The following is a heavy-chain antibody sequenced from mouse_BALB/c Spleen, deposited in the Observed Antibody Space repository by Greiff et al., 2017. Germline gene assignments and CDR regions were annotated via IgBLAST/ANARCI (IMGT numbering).Heavy chain of an antibody. CDR2: IDPANGNT. Sequence: VQLQQSGAELVKPGASVKLSCTASGFNIKDTYMHWVKQRPQQGLEWIGRIDPANGNTKYDPKFQGKATITADTSSNTAYLQLSSLPSEDTAVYYCARGNDGYYFDYWGQGTTLTGAS. D-gene: IGHD2-3*01. CDR3: ARGNDGYYFDY. V-gene: IGHV14-3*02. J-gene: IGHJ2*01. CDR1: GFNIKDTY.